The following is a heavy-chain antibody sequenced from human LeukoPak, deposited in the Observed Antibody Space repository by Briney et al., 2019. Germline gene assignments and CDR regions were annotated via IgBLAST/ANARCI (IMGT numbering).Heavy chain of an antibody. J-gene: IGHJ3*02. CDR3: AGEDNSSGYRPFDI. D-gene: IGHD3-22*01. CDR1: GYTFTSYG. V-gene: IGHV1-2*06. Sequence: ASVKVSCKASGYTFTSYGISWARQAPGQGLEWMGRINPNNGGTNYAQKFQGRVTMTRDMSMSTAYMELSRLRSVDTAVYYCAGEDNSSGYRPFDIWGQGTMVTVPS. CDR2: INPNNGGT.